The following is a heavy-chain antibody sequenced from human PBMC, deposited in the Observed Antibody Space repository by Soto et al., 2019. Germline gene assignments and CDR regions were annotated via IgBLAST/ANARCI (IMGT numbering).Heavy chain of an antibody. CDR1: GGSISSYY. D-gene: IGHD3-22*01. Sequence: SETLSLTCTVSGGSISSYYWSWIRQPPGKGLEWIGYIYYSGGTNYNPSLKSRVTISVDTSKNQFSLKLSSVTAADTAVYYCASGHDSSGYYLCDYWGQGTLVTVSS. J-gene: IGHJ4*02. CDR3: ASGHDSSGYYLCDY. CDR2: IYYSGGT. V-gene: IGHV4-59*01.